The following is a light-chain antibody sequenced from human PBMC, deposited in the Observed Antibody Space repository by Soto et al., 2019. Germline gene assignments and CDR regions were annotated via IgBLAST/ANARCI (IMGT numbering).Light chain of an antibody. CDR2: KAS. V-gene: IGKV1-5*03. CDR3: QQYNSYPWT. CDR1: QDISIY. J-gene: IGKJ1*01. Sequence: DIQMTQSPSSLSASVGDRVTITCQASQDISIYLNWYQQKPGKAPKLLIYKASSLESGVPSRFSGSGSGTEFTLTISSLQPDDFATYYCQQYNSYPWTFGQGTKVDIK.